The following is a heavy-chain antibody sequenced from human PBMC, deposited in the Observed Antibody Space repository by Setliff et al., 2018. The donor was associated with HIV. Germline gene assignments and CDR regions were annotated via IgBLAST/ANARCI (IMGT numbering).Heavy chain of an antibody. J-gene: IGHJ6*03. CDR3: ARDRAYCSSGSCYRPLVYYFYYMDV. V-gene: IGHV1-2*02. D-gene: IGHD2-15*01. Sequence: GGSVKVSCKASGLTFSDYYMHWVRQAPGQGLEWMGWVRPYNADKNYEQKFQGRVTMTSDTSISTAYLELSGLTSDDTAIYYCARDRAYCSSGSCYRPLVYYFYYMDVWGTGTTVTVS. CDR2: VRPYNADK. CDR1: GLTFSDYY.